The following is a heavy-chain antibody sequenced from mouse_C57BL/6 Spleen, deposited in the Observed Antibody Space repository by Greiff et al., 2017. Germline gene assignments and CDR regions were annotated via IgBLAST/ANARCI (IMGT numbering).Heavy chain of an antibody. Sequence: QVQLQQSGPELVKPGASVKISCKASGYAFSSSWMNWVKPRPGQGLEWIGRIYPGGGDTNYNGKFKGKATLTADKSSSTADMQLSSLTSEDSAVYFCARTCYSNFGGAMDYWGQGTSVTVSS. CDR2: IYPGGGDT. J-gene: IGHJ4*01. D-gene: IGHD2-5*01. CDR3: ARTCYSNFGGAMDY. V-gene: IGHV1-82*01. CDR1: GYAFSSSW.